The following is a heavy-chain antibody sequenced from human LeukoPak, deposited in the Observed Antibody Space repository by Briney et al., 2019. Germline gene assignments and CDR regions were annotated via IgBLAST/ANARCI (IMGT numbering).Heavy chain of an antibody. D-gene: IGHD3-22*01. V-gene: IGHV1-46*01. J-gene: IGHJ5*02. CDR3: ARDRLEYYYDSSGYYQGRWFDP. CDR2: INPSGGST. Sequence: GASVKVSCKASGYTFTSYYMHWVRQAPGQGLEWMGIINPSGGSTSYAQKFQGRVSMARDMYTSTVYMELSSLRSEDTAVYYCARDRLEYYYDSSGYYQGRWFDPWGQGTLVTVSS. CDR1: GYTFTSYY.